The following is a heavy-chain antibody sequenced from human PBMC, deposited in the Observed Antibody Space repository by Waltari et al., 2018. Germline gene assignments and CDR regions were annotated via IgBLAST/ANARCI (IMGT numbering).Heavy chain of an antibody. Sequence: QVQLVQSGAEVKKPGSSVKISCKASGGTFSSYAISWVRQATGQGLEWMGGIIPIFGTANYAQKFQGRVTITADESTSTAYMELSSLRSEDTAVYYCARTIRYYGQALGAFDIWGQGTMVTVSS. J-gene: IGHJ3*02. CDR1: GGTFSSYA. CDR2: IIPIFGTA. V-gene: IGHV1-69*13. CDR3: ARTIRYYGQALGAFDI. D-gene: IGHD3-10*01.